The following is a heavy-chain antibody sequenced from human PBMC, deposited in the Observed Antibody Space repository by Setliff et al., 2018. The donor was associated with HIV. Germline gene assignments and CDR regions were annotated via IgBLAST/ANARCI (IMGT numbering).Heavy chain of an antibody. CDR3: AAATTLLSPRA. J-gene: IGHJ5*02. D-gene: IGHD2-15*01. Sequence: SETLSLTCTVSGGSISGHYWSWIRQPPGKGLEWIGSIYQSGNTNYNPSLESRLTISVDTAKNQFSLKLSSVTAADTAVYYCAAATTLLSPRAWGQGTLVTAPQ. CDR2: IYQSGNT. V-gene: IGHV4-59*08. CDR1: GGSISGHY.